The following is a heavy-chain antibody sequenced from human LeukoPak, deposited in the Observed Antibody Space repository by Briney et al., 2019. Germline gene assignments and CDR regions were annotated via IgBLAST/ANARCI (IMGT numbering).Heavy chain of an antibody. CDR1: GGSISSYY. V-gene: IGHV4-4*07. J-gene: IGHJ3*02. D-gene: IGHD3-3*01. Sequence: SETLSLTCTVSGGSISSYYWSWIRQPAGKGLEWIGRISTSGRATYNPSLKSRVTTSVDTSKNQFSLEVSSVPAADTAVYYCARYQSGAFDIWGQGTMVTVSS. CDR3: ARYQSGAFDI. CDR2: ISTSGRA.